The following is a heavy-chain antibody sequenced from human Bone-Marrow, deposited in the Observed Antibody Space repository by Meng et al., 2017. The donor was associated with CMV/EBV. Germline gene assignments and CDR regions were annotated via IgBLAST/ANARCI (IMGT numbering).Heavy chain of an antibody. Sequence: SETLSLTCTVSGGSISSYYWSWIRQPPGKGLEWIGYIYYSGSTNYNPSLKSRVTRSVDTSKNQFSLKLRSVTAADTAVYYCAILRSAVGTFDWGQGTLVTVSS. CDR2: IYYSGST. CDR1: GGSISSYY. D-gene: IGHD6-19*01. J-gene: IGHJ4*02. V-gene: IGHV4-59*01. CDR3: AILRSAVGTFD.